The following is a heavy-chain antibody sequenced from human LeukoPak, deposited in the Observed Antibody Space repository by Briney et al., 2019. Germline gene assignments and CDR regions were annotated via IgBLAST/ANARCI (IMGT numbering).Heavy chain of an antibody. Sequence: PSETLSLTCTVSGGSIASNYWTWIRQPPGKGLEYIGYIYYTGATNYNPSLKSRVTISVDSSKNQFSLRLRSVTAADAAVYFCAKSGNSGWLIDYWGQGSLVTVYS. D-gene: IGHD6-19*01. CDR2: IYYTGAT. V-gene: IGHV4-59*08. CDR3: AKSGNSGWLIDY. J-gene: IGHJ4*02. CDR1: GGSIASNY.